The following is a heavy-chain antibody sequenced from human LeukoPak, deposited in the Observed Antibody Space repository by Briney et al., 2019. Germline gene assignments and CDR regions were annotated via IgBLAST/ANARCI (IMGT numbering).Heavy chain of an antibody. D-gene: IGHD3-3*01. CDR3: ARNYDFWSGSLPFDY. J-gene: IGHJ4*02. CDR1: GYTFTSYG. V-gene: IGHV1-18*01. Sequence: ASVKVSCKASGYTFTSYGISWVRQAPGQGLEWMGWISAYNGNTNYAQKLQGRVTMTTGTSTSTAYMELRSLRSDDTAVYYCARNYDFWSGSLPFDYWGQGTLVTVSS. CDR2: ISAYNGNT.